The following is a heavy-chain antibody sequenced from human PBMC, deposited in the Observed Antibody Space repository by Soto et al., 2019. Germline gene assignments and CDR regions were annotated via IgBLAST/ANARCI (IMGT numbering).Heavy chain of an antibody. V-gene: IGHV5-10-1*01. CDR1: GYSFAGYW. J-gene: IGHJ6*02. CDR2: IDPSDSQT. CDR3: AQALKPRGSMDV. Sequence: GESLKISCKGSGYSFAGYWITWVRQKPGKGLERMGRIDPSDSQTYYSPSFQGHVTISADKSISTAYLQWSSLKASDTAMYYCAQALKPRGSMDVWGQGTTVTVSS.